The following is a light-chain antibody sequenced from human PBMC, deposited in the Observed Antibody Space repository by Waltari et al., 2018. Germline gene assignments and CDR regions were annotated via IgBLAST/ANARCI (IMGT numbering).Light chain of an antibody. CDR3: QHYYSTPLA. CDR2: WAS. V-gene: IGKV4-1*01. CDR1: QSVLSRSNNKNY. J-gene: IGKJ4*01. Sequence: DIVMTQSPDSLAVSLGERATINCRSSQSVLSRSNNKNYLAWYQRKQGQPPKLLIYWASTRESGVPDRFSGSGSGTDFTLTISRLQAEDVAVYYCQHYYSTPLAFGGGTKVEIK.